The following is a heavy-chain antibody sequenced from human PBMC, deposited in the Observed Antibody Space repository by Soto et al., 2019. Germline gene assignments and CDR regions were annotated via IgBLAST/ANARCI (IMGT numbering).Heavy chain of an antibody. D-gene: IGHD5-18*01. J-gene: IGHJ4*02. CDR3: ARYSVPRYGYSYGFDY. CDR2: INPSGGST. Sequence: ASVKVSCKASGYTFTSYYMHWVRQAPGQGLEWMGIINPSGGSTSYAQKFRGRVTMTRDTSTSTVYMELSSLRSEDTAVYYCARYSVPRYGYSYGFDYWGQGTLVTVSS. CDR1: GYTFTSYY. V-gene: IGHV1-46*03.